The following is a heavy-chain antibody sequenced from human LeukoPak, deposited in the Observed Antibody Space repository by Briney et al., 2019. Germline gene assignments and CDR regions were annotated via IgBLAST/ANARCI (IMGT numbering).Heavy chain of an antibody. CDR2: LPPDELDI. J-gene: IGHJ4*02. CDR1: GFTFSSYA. D-gene: IGHD1-26*01. Sequence: GGSLRLSCAASGFTFSSYAMSWVRQAPGKGLEWVSRLPPDELDIIYADSVKGRFTVSRDNAKNSLYLQMNSLRAEDTALHYCAKDKSGSYNHFDYWGQGTLVTVSS. V-gene: IGHV3-23*01. CDR3: AKDKSGSYNHFDY.